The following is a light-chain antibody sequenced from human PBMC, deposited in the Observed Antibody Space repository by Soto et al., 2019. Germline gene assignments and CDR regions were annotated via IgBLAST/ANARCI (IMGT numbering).Light chain of an antibody. V-gene: IGLV2-23*02. J-gene: IGLJ1*01. CDR3: CSYAGSSPYV. CDR2: EVS. CDR1: SSDVGSYNL. Sequence: QSVLTQPASVSGSPGQSITISCTGTSSDVGSYNLVSWYQQHPGKAPKLMIXEVSKRPSGVSNRFSGSKSGNTASLTISGLQAEDEADYYCCSYAGSSPYVFGTGTKLTVL.